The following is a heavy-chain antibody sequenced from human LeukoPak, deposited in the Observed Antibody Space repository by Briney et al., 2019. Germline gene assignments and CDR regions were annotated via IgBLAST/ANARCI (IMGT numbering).Heavy chain of an antibody. CDR3: ARDSSGASFDY. CDR2: ISAYNGNT. Sequence: GSLKVSCEASGYTFTSYGISWVRQAPGQGLEWMGWISAYNGNTNYAQKLQGRVTMTTDTSTSTAYMELRSLRSDDTAVYYCARDSSGASFDYWGQGTLVTVSS. D-gene: IGHD1-26*01. V-gene: IGHV1-18*01. J-gene: IGHJ4*02. CDR1: GYTFTSYG.